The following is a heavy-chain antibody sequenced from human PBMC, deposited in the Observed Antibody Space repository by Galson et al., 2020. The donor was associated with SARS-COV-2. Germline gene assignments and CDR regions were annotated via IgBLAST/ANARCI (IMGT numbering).Heavy chain of an antibody. Sequence: GESLKISCAASGFTFSSYAMHWVRQAPGKGLEWVAVISYDGSNKYYADSVKGRFTISRDNSKNTLYLQMNSLRAEDTAVYYCAREGLLDYFYFWGQGSLVTVSS. CDR3: AREGLLDYFYF. CDR2: ISYDGSNK. D-gene: IGHD2-15*01. CDR1: GFTFSSYA. J-gene: IGHJ4*02. V-gene: IGHV3-30*04.